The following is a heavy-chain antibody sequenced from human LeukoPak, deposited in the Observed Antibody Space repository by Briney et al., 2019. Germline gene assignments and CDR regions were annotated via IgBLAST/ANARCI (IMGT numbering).Heavy chain of an antibody. J-gene: IGHJ4*02. CDR3: ARIAYYYDSSGYSGDY. Sequence: SETLSLTCAVYGGSFSGYYWSWIRQHPGKGLEWIGYIYYSGSTYYNPSLKSRVTISVDTSKNQFSLKLSSVTAADTAVYYCARIAYYYDSSGYSGDYWGQGTLVTVSS. CDR2: IYYSGST. CDR1: GGSFSGYY. D-gene: IGHD3-22*01. V-gene: IGHV4-31*11.